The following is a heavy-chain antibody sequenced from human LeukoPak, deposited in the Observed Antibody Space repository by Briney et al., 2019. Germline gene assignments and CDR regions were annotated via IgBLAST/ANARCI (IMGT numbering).Heavy chain of an antibody. Sequence: GGSLRLSCAASGFTFSSYAMHWVRQAPGKGLEWVAFISFDGNHKYYTDSVKGRFTISRDNSKNTLYLQMNSLRAEDTAVYYCAKLRYPIPFDYWGQGTLVTVSS. J-gene: IGHJ4*02. V-gene: IGHV3-30-3*02. CDR1: GFTFSSYA. D-gene: IGHD3-9*01. CDR3: AKLRYPIPFDY. CDR2: ISFDGNHK.